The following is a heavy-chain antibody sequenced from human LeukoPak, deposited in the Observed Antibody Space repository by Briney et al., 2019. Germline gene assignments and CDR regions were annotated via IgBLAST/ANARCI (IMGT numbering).Heavy chain of an antibody. D-gene: IGHD1-26*01. Sequence: SETLSLTCTVSGDSIGSSSYYWGWIRQPPGKGLEWIGSIYYSGSTYYNPSLKSRVTISVDTSKNKFSLKLNSVTAADAAVYYCARPAYRGSYYDAFDIWGQGTMVTVSS. CDR1: GDSIGSSSYY. CDR2: IYYSGST. V-gene: IGHV4-39*01. CDR3: ARPAYRGSYYDAFDI. J-gene: IGHJ3*02.